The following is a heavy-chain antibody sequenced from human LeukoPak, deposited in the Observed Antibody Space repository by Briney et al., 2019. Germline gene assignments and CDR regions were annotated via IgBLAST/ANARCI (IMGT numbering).Heavy chain of an antibody. V-gene: IGHV3-11*04. Sequence: PGGSLRLSCAASGFMFSDYYMSWIRQAPGKGLEWVSYISPSGSTIFYADPVKGRFTISRDNAKNSLFLQMNNLGVEDTAVYYCARAPPDWECSNSICYTWYFDLWGRGTLVTVSS. CDR2: ISPSGSTI. D-gene: IGHD2-2*02. CDR1: GFMFSDYY. J-gene: IGHJ2*01. CDR3: ARAPPDWECSNSICYTWYFDL.